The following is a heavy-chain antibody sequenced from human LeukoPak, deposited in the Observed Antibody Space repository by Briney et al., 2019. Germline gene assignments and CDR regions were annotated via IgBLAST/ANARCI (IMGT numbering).Heavy chain of an antibody. Sequence: SGTLSLTCAVYGGSFSGYYWSWIRQPPGKGLEWIGEINHSGSTNYNPSLKSRVTISVDTSKNQFSLKLSSVTAADTAVYYCARWWPEDPYCSGGSCFLGWFDPWGQGTLVTVSS. V-gene: IGHV4-34*01. J-gene: IGHJ5*02. CDR3: ARWWPEDPYCSGGSCFLGWFDP. D-gene: IGHD2-15*01. CDR2: INHSGST. CDR1: GGSFSGYY.